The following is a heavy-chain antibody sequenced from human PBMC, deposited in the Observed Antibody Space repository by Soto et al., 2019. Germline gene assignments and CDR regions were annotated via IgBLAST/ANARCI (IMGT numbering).Heavy chain of an antibody. V-gene: IGHV1-3*01. CDR1: GYTFTSYA. J-gene: IGHJ4*02. Sequence: QGQLVQSGAEVKKPWASVKVSCKASGYTFTSYAIHWVRQAPGQRLEWMGWINAGNGNTKYSQKCQGRVTITRDTSASTAYMEMSSLRAEDTAVYYCAREGAVADLDYWGQGTLVTVSS. D-gene: IGHD6-19*01. CDR2: INAGNGNT. CDR3: AREGAVADLDY.